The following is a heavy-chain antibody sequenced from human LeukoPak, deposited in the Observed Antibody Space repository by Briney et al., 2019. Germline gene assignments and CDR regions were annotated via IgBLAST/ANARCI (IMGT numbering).Heavy chain of an antibody. CDR2: INSDGSST. CDR1: GFTFSSYW. J-gene: IGHJ4*02. Sequence: PGGSLRLSCAASGFTFSSYWMHWVRQAPGKGLVWVSRINSDGSSTNYADSVKGRFTISRDNAKNTLYLQMNSLRAEDTAVYYCATFTERENYYYTANLWGQGTLVIVS. CDR3: ATFTERENYYYTANL. D-gene: IGHD3-3*01. V-gene: IGHV3-74*01.